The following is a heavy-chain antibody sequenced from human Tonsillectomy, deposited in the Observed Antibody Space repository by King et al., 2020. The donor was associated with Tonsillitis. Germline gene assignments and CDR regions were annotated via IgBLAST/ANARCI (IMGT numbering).Heavy chain of an antibody. V-gene: IGHV1-69*09. D-gene: IGHD3-22*01. CDR1: GGTFSSYA. CDR2: IIPILGIA. Sequence: HVQLVQSGAEVKKPGSSVKVSCKASGGTFSSYAISWVRQAPGQGLEWMGRIIPILGIANYAQKFQGRVTITADKSTSTAYMELSSLRSEDTAVYYCARDLPGRRGAYYYDSSGGGYFDYWGQGTLVTVSS. J-gene: IGHJ4*02. CDR3: ARDLPGRRGAYYYDSSGGGYFDY.